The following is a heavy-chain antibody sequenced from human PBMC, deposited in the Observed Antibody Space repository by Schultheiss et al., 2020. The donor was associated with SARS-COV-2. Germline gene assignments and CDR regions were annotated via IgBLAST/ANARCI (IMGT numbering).Heavy chain of an antibody. V-gene: IGHV1-2*04. D-gene: IGHD5-12*01. J-gene: IGHJ4*02. CDR1: GYTFTGYY. Sequence: ASVKVSCKASGYTFTGYYMHWVRQAPGQGLEWMGWINPNSGGTNYAQKFQGWVTMTRDTSISTAYMELSRLRSDDTAVYYCARELGYSGYDTFDYWGQGTLVTVSS. CDR2: INPNSGGT. CDR3: ARELGYSGYDTFDY.